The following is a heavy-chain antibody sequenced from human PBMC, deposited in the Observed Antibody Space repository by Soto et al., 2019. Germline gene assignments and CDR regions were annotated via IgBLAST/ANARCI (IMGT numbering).Heavy chain of an antibody. CDR3: AREVVVSRGASYFGY. D-gene: IGHD2-2*01. J-gene: IGHJ4*02. Sequence: GGSLRLSCAASGFTVSSNYMSWVRQAPGKGLEWVSVIYSGGSTYYADSVKGRFTISRDNTKNSLYLQMNSLRAEDTAIYYCAREVVVSRGASYFGYWGPGTLVTVSS. CDR1: GFTVSSNY. V-gene: IGHV3-53*01. CDR2: IYSGGST.